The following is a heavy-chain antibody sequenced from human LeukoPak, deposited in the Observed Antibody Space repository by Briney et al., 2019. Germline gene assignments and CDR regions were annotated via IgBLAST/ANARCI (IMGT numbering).Heavy chain of an antibody. D-gene: IGHD3-10*01. CDR2: IYYSGST. V-gene: IGHV4-30-4*01. Sequence: SETLSLTCAVSGGSISSGGYYWSWIRQPPGKGLEWIGYIYYSGSTYYNPSLKSRVTISVDTSKNQFSLKLSSVTAADTAVYYCASYGSGSYSDDAFDIWGQGTMVTVSS. CDR1: GGSISSGGYY. CDR3: ASYGSGSYSDDAFDI. J-gene: IGHJ3*02.